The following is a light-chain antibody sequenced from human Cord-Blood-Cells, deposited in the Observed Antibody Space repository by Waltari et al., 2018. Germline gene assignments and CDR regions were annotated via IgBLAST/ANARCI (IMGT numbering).Light chain of an antibody. J-gene: IGLJ2*01. Sequence: QSALPQPPSASGSPGQSVTLSCTGTSSAVGGYYYLSWYHQHPGKAPKLMIYEVNKRPSGGPDRFSGSKSGNTASLTVSGLQAEDEADYYCISYAGSNKEVFGGGTKLTVL. V-gene: IGLV2-8*01. CDR3: ISYAGSNKEV. CDR2: EVN. CDR1: SSAVGGYYY.